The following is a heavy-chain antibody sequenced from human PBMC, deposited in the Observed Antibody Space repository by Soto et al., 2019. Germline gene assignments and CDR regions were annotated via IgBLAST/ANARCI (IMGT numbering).Heavy chain of an antibody. V-gene: IGHV3-15*04. CDR3: VTDYSASGQLFGYFDF. Sequence: ESGGGLVEPGGSLRLSCTASGFTFSNTCMNWVHQAPGKGLEWIGRIESKTDGGTTDYAAPVKGRFTISRDDSKNTLYLQITSLKTEEKDIYYCVTDYSASGQLFGYFDFWGQGTLAIVSS. D-gene: IGHD3-10*01. CDR2: IESKTDGGTT. CDR1: GFTFSNTC. J-gene: IGHJ4*02.